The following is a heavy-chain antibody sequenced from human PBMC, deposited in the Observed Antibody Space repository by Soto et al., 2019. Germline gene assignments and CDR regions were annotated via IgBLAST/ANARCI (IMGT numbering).Heavy chain of an antibody. CDR3: ARVALSGGGWLDP. CDR1: GYSFTKYH. J-gene: IGHJ5*02. V-gene: IGHV1-46*01. CDR2: INPSSGDT. D-gene: IGHD1-26*01. Sequence: ASVKVSCKASGYSFTKYHLHWVRQAPGQGLEWMAIINPSSGDTTYAQKFQGRVTVTSYTSTSTVYMELRSLTSEDTAIYYCARVALSGGGWLDPWGQGTLGTVSS.